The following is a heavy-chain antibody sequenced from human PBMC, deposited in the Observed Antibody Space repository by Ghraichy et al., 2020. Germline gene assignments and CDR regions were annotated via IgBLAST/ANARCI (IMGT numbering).Heavy chain of an antibody. J-gene: IGHJ4*02. Sequence: SETRSLTCDVAGGSITSSSLWTWVRQPPGRGLEWIGDISHSGISNYNPSLRSRVTIAVDKSKNQFSLKLSLVTAADTAVYYCARDMRYGADSWGQGTLVTVSS. D-gene: IGHD2-15*01. CDR2: ISHSGIS. V-gene: IGHV4-4*02. CDR3: ARDMRYGADS. CDR1: GGSITSSSL.